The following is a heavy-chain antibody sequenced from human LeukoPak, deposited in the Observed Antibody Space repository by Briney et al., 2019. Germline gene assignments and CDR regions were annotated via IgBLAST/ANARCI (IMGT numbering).Heavy chain of an antibody. D-gene: IGHD1-26*01. CDR1: GYTFTGYY. Sequence: ASVKVSCKTSGYTFTGYYMHWVRQAPGQGLEWMGWINPNSGGTNYAQKFQGRVTMTRDTSISTAYMELSRLRSDDTAVYYCARYVGATLGIYYWGQGTLVTVSS. CDR2: INPNSGGT. CDR3: ARYVGATLGIYY. V-gene: IGHV1-2*02. J-gene: IGHJ4*02.